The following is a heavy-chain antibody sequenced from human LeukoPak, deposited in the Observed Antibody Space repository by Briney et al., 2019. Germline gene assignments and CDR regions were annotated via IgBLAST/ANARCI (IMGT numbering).Heavy chain of an antibody. V-gene: IGHV3-30*04. CDR2: ISYDGSNK. J-gene: IGHJ4*02. D-gene: IGHD3-16*01. CDR1: GFTFSSYA. Sequence: PGGSLRLSCAASGFTFSSYAMHWVRQAPGKGLEWVAVISYDGSNKYYADSVKGRFTISRDNSKNTLYLQMNSLRAEDTAVYYCARQGEYFDDWGQGTLVTVSS. CDR3: ARQGEYFDD.